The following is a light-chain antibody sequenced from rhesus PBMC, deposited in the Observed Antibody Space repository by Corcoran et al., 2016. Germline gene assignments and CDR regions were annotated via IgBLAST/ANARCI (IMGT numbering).Light chain of an antibody. CDR2: AAS. CDR1: SGIKSY. V-gene: IGKV1-28*03. CDR3: LQHNSGPPWT. Sequence: DIQMTQSPSSLSASVGDTVIITCRSSSGIKSYFNWFQQKPGKAPNLLIYAASSLESGVPSRFRGSGSGTYFTLTISSLQPEDFAVYYCLQHNSGPPWTFGQGTKVEIK. J-gene: IGKJ1*01.